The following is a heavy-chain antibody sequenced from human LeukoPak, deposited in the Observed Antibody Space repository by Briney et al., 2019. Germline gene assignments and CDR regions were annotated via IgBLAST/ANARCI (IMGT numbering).Heavy chain of an antibody. CDR1: GFTVSSNY. J-gene: IGHJ4*02. CDR2: IYSGGSS. D-gene: IGHD3-22*01. CDR3: ASPPEYYYDSSGYYVSDY. Sequence: GGSLRLSCAASGFTVSSNYMSWVRQAPGKGLEWVSVIYSGGSSYYADSVKGRFTISRDNSKNTLYLQMNSLRAEDTAVYYCASPPEYYYDSSGYYVSDYWGQGTLVTVSS. V-gene: IGHV3-53*01.